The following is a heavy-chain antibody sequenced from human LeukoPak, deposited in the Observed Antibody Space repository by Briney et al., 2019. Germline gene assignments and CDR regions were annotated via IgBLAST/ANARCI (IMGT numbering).Heavy chain of an antibody. D-gene: IGHD2-2*01. V-gene: IGHV3-7*01. Sequence: GGSLRLSCAASGFTFSSYWMSWVRQAPGKGLEWVANIKQDGSEKYYVDSVKGRFTISRDNAKNSLYLQTNSLRAEDTAVYYCARNPLYCSSTSCYGGYYYMDVWGKGTTVTVSS. CDR2: IKQDGSEK. J-gene: IGHJ6*03. CDR1: GFTFSSYW. CDR3: ARNPLYCSSTSCYGGYYYMDV.